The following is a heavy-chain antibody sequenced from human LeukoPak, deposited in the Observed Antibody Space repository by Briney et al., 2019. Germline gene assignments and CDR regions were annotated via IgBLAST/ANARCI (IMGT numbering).Heavy chain of an antibody. CDR1: GYTFTSYA. V-gene: IGHV1-3*01. Sequence: ASVKVSCKASGYTFTSYAMHWVRQAPGQRLEWMGWINAGNGNTKYSQKFQGRVTITRDTFASTAYMEPSSLRSEDTAVYYCASVMGAVAGFDYWGQGTLVTVSS. CDR3: ASVMGAVAGFDY. D-gene: IGHD6-19*01. J-gene: IGHJ4*02. CDR2: INAGNGNT.